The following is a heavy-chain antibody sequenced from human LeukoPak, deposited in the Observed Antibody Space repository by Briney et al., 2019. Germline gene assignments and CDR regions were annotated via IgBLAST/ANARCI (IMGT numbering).Heavy chain of an antibody. CDR2: INTDGSST. Sequence: GGSLRLSCAASGFTFSTYWMHWVRQAPGKGLVWVSRINTDGSSTSYADSVKGRFTISRDNAKNSLYLQMNSLRADDTAVYYCAPDPDYGSGSYNREIDYWGQGTLVTVSS. V-gene: IGHV3-74*01. CDR3: APDPDYGSGSYNREIDY. CDR1: GFTFSTYW. J-gene: IGHJ4*02. D-gene: IGHD3-10*01.